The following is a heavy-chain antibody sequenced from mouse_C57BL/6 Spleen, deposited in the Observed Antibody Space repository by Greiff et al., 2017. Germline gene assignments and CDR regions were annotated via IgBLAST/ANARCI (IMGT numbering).Heavy chain of an antibody. CDR1: GFTFSSYA. CDR3: AREGGSSGYFDY. D-gene: IGHD3-2*02. V-gene: IGHV5-4*01. CDR2: ISDGGSYT. Sequence: EVKLQESGGGLVKPGGSLKLSCAASGFTFSSYAMSWVRQTPEKRLEWVATISDGGSYTYYPDNVKGRFTISRDNAKNNLYLQMSHLKSEDTAMYYCAREGGSSGYFDYWGQGTTLTVSS. J-gene: IGHJ2*01.